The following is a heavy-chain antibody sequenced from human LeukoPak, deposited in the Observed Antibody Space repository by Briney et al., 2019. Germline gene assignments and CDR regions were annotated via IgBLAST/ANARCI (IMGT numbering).Heavy chain of an antibody. J-gene: IGHJ4*02. CDR3: ARSGSTGYSLDY. CDR1: GYSFTGYF. D-gene: IGHD3-22*01. V-gene: IGHV1-2*02. Sequence: ASVNVSCKASGYSFTGYFIHWVRQAPGQGGEGMGSIDRNSGDTKYAQKFQGRVSMPRDTSTRTAYMETSRLRSDDTAVYFCARSGSTGYSLDYWGQGTLVTVSS. CDR2: IDRNSGDT.